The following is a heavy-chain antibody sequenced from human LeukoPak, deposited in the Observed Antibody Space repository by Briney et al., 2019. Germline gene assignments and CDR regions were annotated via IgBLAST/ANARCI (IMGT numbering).Heavy chain of an antibody. D-gene: IGHD3-10*01. V-gene: IGHV4-4*07. CDR3: ARDQDYGSGRFDY. CDR2: IYTSGST. CDR1: GDSISSYY. Sequence: KPSETLSLTCTVSGDSISSYYWRWIRQPAGKGLEWIGRIYTSGSTNYNPSLKSRVTMSVDTSKNQFSLKLSSVTAADTAVYYCARDQDYGSGRFDYWGQGTLVTVSS. J-gene: IGHJ4*02.